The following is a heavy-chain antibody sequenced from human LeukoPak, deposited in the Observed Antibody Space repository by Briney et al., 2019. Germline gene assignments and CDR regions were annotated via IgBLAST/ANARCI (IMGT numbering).Heavy chain of an antibody. D-gene: IGHD4/OR15-4a*01. J-gene: IGHJ4*02. CDR2: IYGDNT. Sequence: GGSLRLSCTVSGFTVSSNSMSWVRQAPGKGLEWVSFIYGDNTHYSDSVKGRFTQMNSLRAEDTAVYYCARRAGAYSHPYDYWGQGTLVTVSS. CDR3: ARRAGAYSHPYDY. CDR1: GFTVSSNS. V-gene: IGHV3-53*01.